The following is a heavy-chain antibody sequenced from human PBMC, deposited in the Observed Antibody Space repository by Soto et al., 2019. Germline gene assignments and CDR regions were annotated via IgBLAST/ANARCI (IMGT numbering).Heavy chain of an antibody. D-gene: IGHD5-18*01. Sequence: SSETLSLTCTVAGGSISSYYWSWIRQPPGKGLEWIGYFYYSGSTNHNPSFKSRVTISVDTFKNQFSLKLSSVTDADTAVYYCASGYSPYYFDHWGQGTLVTVS. V-gene: IGHV4-59*01. CDR2: FYYSGST. CDR3: ASGYSPYYFDH. J-gene: IGHJ4*02. CDR1: GGSISSYY.